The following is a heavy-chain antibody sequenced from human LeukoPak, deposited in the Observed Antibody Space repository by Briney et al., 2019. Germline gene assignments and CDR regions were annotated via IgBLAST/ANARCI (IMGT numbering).Heavy chain of an antibody. CDR1: GFSPSTSGVG. D-gene: IGHD1-1*01. Sequence: SGPTLVKPTQTLTLTCTFSGFSPSTSGVGVGWIRQPPGKALEWLALIYWNDDKRYSPSLKRRLTITKDTSKNQVVLTMTNMDPVDTATYYCAHRRMHLSSSANWVYNWFDRWGQGILVTVSS. V-gene: IGHV2-5*01. CDR2: IYWNDDK. CDR3: AHRRMHLSSSANWVYNWFDR. J-gene: IGHJ5*02.